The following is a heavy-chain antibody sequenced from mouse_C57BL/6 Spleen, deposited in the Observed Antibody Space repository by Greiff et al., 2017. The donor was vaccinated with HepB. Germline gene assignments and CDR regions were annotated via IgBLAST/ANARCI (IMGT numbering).Heavy chain of an antibody. CDR2: IDPSDSYT. J-gene: IGHJ3*01. CDR3: AIWLRRTPSFAY. Sequence: QVQLQQSGAELVMPGASVKLSCKASGYTFTSYWMHWVKQRPGQGLEWIGEIDPSDSYTNYNQKFKGKSTLTVDKSSSTAYMQLSSLTSEDSAVYYCAIWLRRTPSFAYWGQGTLVTVSA. D-gene: IGHD2-2*01. V-gene: IGHV1-69*01. CDR1: GYTFTSYW.